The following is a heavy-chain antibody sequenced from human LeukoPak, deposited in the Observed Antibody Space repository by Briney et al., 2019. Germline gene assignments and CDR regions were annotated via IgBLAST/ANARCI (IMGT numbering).Heavy chain of an antibody. CDR2: IYHSGST. Sequence: SQTLSLTCTVSGGSISSGGYYWSWIRQPPGKGLEWIGYIYHSGSTYYNPSLKSRVTISVDRSKNQFSLKLSSVTAADTAVYYCARGGGIVVVPAASFDYWGQGTLVTVSS. J-gene: IGHJ4*02. CDR1: GGSISSGGYY. CDR3: ARGGGIVVVPAASFDY. D-gene: IGHD2-2*01. V-gene: IGHV4-30-2*01.